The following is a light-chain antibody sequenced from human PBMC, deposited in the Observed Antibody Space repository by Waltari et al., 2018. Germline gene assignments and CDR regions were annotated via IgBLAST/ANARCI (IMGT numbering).Light chain of an antibody. Sequence: QSALTQPASVSGSPGQSITISCTGTSSDVGGYNYVSWYQQHPGKAPKLMIYDVSKRPSGVSNRFSGSKSGNTASLTISGLQAEDEADYYCSSYISSSTLELFGGGTSLTVL. CDR1: SSDVGGYNY. CDR3: SSYISSSTLEL. V-gene: IGLV2-14*03. CDR2: DVS. J-gene: IGLJ2*01.